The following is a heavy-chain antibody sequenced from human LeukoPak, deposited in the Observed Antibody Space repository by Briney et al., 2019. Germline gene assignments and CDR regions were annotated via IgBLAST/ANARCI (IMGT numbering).Heavy chain of an antibody. J-gene: IGHJ4*02. V-gene: IGHV3-74*01. D-gene: IGHD3-22*01. CDR2: INSDGSST. CDR3: AREPDNYYDSSGYYY. Sequence: GGSLRLSCAASGFTFSSYWMHWVRQAPGKGLVWVSRINSDGSSTSYADSVKGRFTTSRDNAKNTLYLQMNSLRAEDTAVYYCAREPDNYYDSSGYYYWGQGTLVTVSS. CDR1: GFTFSSYW.